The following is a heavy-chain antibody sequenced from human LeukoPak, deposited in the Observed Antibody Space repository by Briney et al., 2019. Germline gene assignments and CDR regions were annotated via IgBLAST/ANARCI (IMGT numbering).Heavy chain of an antibody. CDR1: GFTFSDYW. V-gene: IGHV3-7*01. CDR3: ARGTAGAYDY. CDR2: ITPDRNDR. Sequence: GGSLRLSCAASGFTFSDYWMIWVRQAPGKGLEWVANITPDRNDRYSVYAARVRFTISRDNAKNSLYLQMNSLRAEDTAMYYCARGTAGAYDYWGKGNLVPVSS. J-gene: IGHJ4*02. D-gene: IGHD4/OR15-4a*01.